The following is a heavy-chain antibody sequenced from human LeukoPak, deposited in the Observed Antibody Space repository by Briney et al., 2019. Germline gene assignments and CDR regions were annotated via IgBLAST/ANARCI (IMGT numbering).Heavy chain of an antibody. J-gene: IGHJ4*02. V-gene: IGHV3-7*01. Sequence: GGSLRLSCATSGFTFSNYWMSWVRQAPGSGLEWVANIKKDGSEKYYVESVKGRFTISRDNAKNSLFLQMNSLRADDTAVYYCARHPYCSTTTCYGIDYWGQGTLVAVSS. D-gene: IGHD2-2*01. CDR2: IKKDGSEK. CDR1: GFTFSNYW. CDR3: ARHPYCSTTTCYGIDY.